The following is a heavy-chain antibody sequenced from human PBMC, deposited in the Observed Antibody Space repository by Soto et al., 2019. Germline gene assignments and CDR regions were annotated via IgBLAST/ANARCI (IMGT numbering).Heavy chain of an antibody. CDR1: GGSVSSYS. V-gene: IGHV4-59*08. D-gene: IGHD3-10*01. CDR3: ARHNYGSGSTYFDY. Sequence: SETLALTCTVSGGSVSSYSYGWSWQRPGKGLEWIGYIYYSGSTNYNPSLKSRVTISVDTSKNQFSLKLNSMTAADTAVYYCARHNYGSGSTYFDYWGQGTLVTVSS. CDR2: IYYSGST. J-gene: IGHJ4*02.